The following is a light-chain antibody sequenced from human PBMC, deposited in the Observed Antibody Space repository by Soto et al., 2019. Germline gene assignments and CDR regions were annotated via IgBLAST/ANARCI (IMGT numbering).Light chain of an antibody. Sequence: QSALTQPASVSGSPGQSITISCTGTSSDVGGYKYVSWYQQHPDKAPKLIIFEVSNRPSGISSRFSGSKSGNTASLTISGLQAEDEADYYCSSYTTSNTLLFGGGTKVTVL. V-gene: IGLV2-14*01. CDR1: SSDVGGYKY. CDR2: EVS. CDR3: SSYTTSNTLL. J-gene: IGLJ2*01.